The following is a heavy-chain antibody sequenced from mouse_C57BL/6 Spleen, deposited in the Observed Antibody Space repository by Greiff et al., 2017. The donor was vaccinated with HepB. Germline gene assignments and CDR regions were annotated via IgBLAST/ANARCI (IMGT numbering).Heavy chain of an antibody. J-gene: IGHJ2*01. CDR2: IYPGDGDT. CDR3: ARRGAYYYGSSYHFDY. D-gene: IGHD1-1*01. CDR1: GYAFSSYW. V-gene: IGHV1-80*01. Sequence: QVQLKESGAELVKPGASVKISCKASGYAFSSYWMNWVKQRPGKGLEWIGQIYPGDGDTNYNGKFKGKATLTADKSSSTAYMQLSILTSGDSAVYFCARRGAYYYGSSYHFDYWGQGTTLTVSS.